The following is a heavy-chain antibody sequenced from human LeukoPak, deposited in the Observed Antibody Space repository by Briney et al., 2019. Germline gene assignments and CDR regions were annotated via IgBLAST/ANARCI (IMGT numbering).Heavy chain of an antibody. Sequence: GASVKVSCKASGYTFTSYGISWERQAPGQGLEWRGWISAYNGNTNYAQKLQGRVTMTTDTSTSTAYMELRSLRSDDTAVYYCARDRAGYNWNQPRMDYYYYGMDVWGQGTTVTVSS. CDR1: GYTFTSYG. CDR2: ISAYNGNT. J-gene: IGHJ6*02. V-gene: IGHV1-18*01. CDR3: ARDRAGYNWNQPRMDYYYYGMDV. D-gene: IGHD1-20*01.